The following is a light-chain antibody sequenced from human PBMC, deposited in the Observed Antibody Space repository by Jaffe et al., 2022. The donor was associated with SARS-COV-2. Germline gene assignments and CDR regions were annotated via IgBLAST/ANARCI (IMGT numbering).Light chain of an antibody. J-gene: IGKJ1*01. CDR3: QQSYSAPWT. CDR2: AAS. Sequence: DIQMTQSPSSLSASVGDRVTITCRASQSISSSLNWYQQKPGKAPKLLISAASSLQSGVPSRFSGGGSRTDFTLTISSLQPEDFATYSCQQSYSAPWTFGQGTNVDIK. V-gene: IGKV1-39*01. CDR1: QSISSS.